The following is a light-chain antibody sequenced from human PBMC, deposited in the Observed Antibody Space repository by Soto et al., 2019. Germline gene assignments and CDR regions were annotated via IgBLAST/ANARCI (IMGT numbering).Light chain of an antibody. V-gene: IGKV2-28*01. CDR3: MQALQAQFS. Sequence: DIVMPQSPLSLPVTTGEPASISCRSSQSLLHSNGYNYFHWYLQKPGQSPQLLIYLVSNRASGVPDRFSGSGSGTDFTLKISRVEAEDVGVYCCMQALQAQFSCGPGTKVEI. CDR2: LVS. J-gene: IGKJ1*01. CDR1: QSLLHSNGYNY.